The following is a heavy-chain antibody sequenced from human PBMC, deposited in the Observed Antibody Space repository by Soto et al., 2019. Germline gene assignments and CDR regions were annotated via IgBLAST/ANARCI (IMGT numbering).Heavy chain of an antibody. Sequence: SSETLSLTCTVSGGSISSYYWSWIRQPPGKGLEWIGYIYYSGSTNYNPSLKSRVTISVDTSKNQFSLKLSSVTAADTAVYYCARDRYSSSDYYYGMDVWGQGTTVTVSS. J-gene: IGHJ6*02. CDR2: IYYSGST. D-gene: IGHD6-6*01. CDR1: GGSISSYY. CDR3: ARDRYSSSDYYYGMDV. V-gene: IGHV4-59*01.